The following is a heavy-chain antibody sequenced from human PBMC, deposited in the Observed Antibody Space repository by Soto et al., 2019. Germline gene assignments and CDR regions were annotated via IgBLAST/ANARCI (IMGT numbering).Heavy chain of an antibody. CDR1: GYTFTSYG. CDR2: ISAYNGNT. Sequence: ASVKVSFKASGYTFTSYGISWVRQAPGQGPEWMGWISAYNGNTNYAQKLQGRVTMTTDTSTSTAYMELRSLRSDDTAVYYCARSETYCSGGRCHYFDYWGQGTLVTVSS. V-gene: IGHV1-18*01. D-gene: IGHD2-15*01. J-gene: IGHJ4*02. CDR3: ARSETYCSGGRCHYFDY.